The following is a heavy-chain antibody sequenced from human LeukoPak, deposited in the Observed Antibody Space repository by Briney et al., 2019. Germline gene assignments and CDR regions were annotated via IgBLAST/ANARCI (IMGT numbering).Heavy chain of an antibody. V-gene: IGHV3-7*03. CDR3: ASLDTAKQPLANH. CDR1: GLTVSNHW. D-gene: IGHD5-18*01. J-gene: IGHJ5*02. CDR2: IKQERGQE. Sequence: GGSLRLSCVAPGLTVSNHWMSWVRQAPGKGLEWVANIKQERGQEYYVDSVKGRFTISKDSAKNSLYLQMNSLRVEDTAMYYCASLDTAKQPLANHWGQGTLVTVSS.